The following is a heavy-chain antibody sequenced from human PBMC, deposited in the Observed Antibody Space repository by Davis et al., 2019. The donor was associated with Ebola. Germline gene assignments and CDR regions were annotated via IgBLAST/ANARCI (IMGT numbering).Heavy chain of an antibody. D-gene: IGHD2-2*01. CDR1: GFTFSSYW. CDR2: IDSDGSST. V-gene: IGHV3-74*01. J-gene: IGHJ4*02. Sequence: HTWGSLRLSCAASGFTFSSYWMHWVRQAPGKGLVWVSRIDSDGSSTGYADSVKGRFTISRDNAKNTLYLQLNSLRAEDTAVYYCARGGVECSSSSCYSGVFEYWGQGTLVAVSS. CDR3: ARGGVECSSSSCYSGVFEY.